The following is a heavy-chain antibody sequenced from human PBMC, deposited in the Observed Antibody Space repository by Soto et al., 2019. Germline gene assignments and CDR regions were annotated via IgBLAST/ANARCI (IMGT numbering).Heavy chain of an antibody. CDR2: ISYDGSNK. V-gene: IGHV3-30*18. CDR1: GFTFSNCG. CDR3: AKEEQRLALYY. D-gene: IGHD6-25*01. J-gene: IGHJ4*02. Sequence: GGSLRLSCAASGFTFSNCGMHWVRQAPGKGLEWVAVISYDGSNKYYADSVKGRFTISRDNYKNRVYLQMNTLGAEDTAVYYCAKEEQRLALYYWGQGT.